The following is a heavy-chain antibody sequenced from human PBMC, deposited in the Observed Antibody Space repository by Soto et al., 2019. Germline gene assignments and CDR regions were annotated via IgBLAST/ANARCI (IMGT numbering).Heavy chain of an antibody. Sequence: GGSLRLSCAASGFTFDDYTMHWVRQAPGKGLEWVSLISWDGGTTYYADYVKGRFTISIDNSKNYPYLQMNSLRTEDTALYYCAKDLFESDDNYYYYGMDVWGQGTTVTVSS. CDR3: AKDLFESDDNYYYYGMDV. CDR2: ISWDGGTT. CDR1: GFTFDDYT. V-gene: IGHV3-43*01. J-gene: IGHJ6*02. D-gene: IGHD3-9*01.